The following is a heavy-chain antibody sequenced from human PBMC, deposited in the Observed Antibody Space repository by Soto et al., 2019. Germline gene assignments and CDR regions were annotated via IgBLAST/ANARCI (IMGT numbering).Heavy chain of an antibody. D-gene: IGHD4-17*01. Sequence: QVHLMQSGAEVKRPGASVRVSCKASGYTFSSYGVSWVRQAPGQGLEFMGWISVYNGHTNYAQKFQGRVTMTTDTSTSTAYMELRSLRSADTAVYFCARCDFGDYVPPLDRWGQGTLVTVSA. V-gene: IGHV1-18*01. CDR2: ISVYNGHT. J-gene: IGHJ5*02. CDR3: ARCDFGDYVPPLDR. CDR1: GYTFSSYG.